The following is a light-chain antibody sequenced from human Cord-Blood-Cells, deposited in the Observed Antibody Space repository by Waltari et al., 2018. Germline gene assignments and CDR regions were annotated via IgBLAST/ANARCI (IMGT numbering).Light chain of an antibody. Sequence: QSALTQPASVSGSPGQSNTLSCTGTSSDVGGYNYVSWYQQHPGKAPKLIIYEESNRPSGVSNRFSGSKSGNTASLTISGLQAEDEADYYCSSYTSSSTLVVFGGGTKLTVL. CDR1: SSDVGGYNY. CDR3: SSYTSSSTLVV. J-gene: IGLJ2*01. V-gene: IGLV2-14*01. CDR2: EES.